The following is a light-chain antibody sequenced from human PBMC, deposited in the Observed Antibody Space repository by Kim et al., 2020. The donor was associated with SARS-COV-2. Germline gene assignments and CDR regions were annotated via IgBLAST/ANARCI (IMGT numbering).Light chain of an antibody. Sequence: SSELTQDPAVSVALGQTVWITCQGDSLRSYYATWYQQKPGQAPKVVIYGKDNRPSGVPDRFSGSSSGNTAYLTITGTQAGDEADYYCNSRDSNDYVVFGG. CDR1: SLRSYY. V-gene: IGLV3-19*01. CDR2: GKD. J-gene: IGLJ2*01. CDR3: NSRDSNDYVV.